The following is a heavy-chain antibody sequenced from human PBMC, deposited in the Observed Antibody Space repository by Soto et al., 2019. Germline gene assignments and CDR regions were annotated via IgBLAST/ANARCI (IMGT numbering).Heavy chain of an antibody. CDR3: ARDDEYSGNGMDV. CDR2: ILNDGSNR. CDR1: GFTFNKYG. D-gene: IGHD3-10*01. Sequence: QVQLVESGGDVVQPGRSLRLSCAASGFTFNKYGMHWVRQAPGKGLEWLAVILNDGSNRYHADSVKDRFTISRDNSKNTLYLQMNSLRAEDTAVYYCARDDEYSGNGMDVWGQGTTVTVS. J-gene: IGHJ6*02. V-gene: IGHV3-33*01.